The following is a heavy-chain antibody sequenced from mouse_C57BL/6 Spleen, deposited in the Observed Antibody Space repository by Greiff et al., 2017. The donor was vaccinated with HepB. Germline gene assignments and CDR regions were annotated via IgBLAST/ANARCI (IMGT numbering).Heavy chain of an antibody. J-gene: IGHJ3*01. CDR1: GFTFSSYT. V-gene: IGHV5-9*01. CDR2: ISGGGGNT. Sequence: DVKLVESGGGLVKPGGSLKLSCAASGFTFSSYTMSWVRQTPEKRLEWVATISGGGGNTYYPDSVKGRFTISRDNAKNTLYLQMSSLRSEDTALYYCARRYDYDDGPFAYWGQGTLVTVSA. D-gene: IGHD2-4*01. CDR3: ARRYDYDDGPFAY.